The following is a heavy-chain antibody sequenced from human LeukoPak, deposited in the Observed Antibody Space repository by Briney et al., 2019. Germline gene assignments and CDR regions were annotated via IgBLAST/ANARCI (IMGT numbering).Heavy chain of an antibody. J-gene: IGHJ4*02. Sequence: SETLSLTCTVSGGSISSGDYYWSWIRQPPGKGLEWIGYIYYSGSTYYNPSLMSRVTISVDTSTDQFSLKLSSVTAADTAVYFCAYGSGSYPPHYFDYWGQGTLVTVSS. D-gene: IGHD3-10*01. CDR1: GGSISSGDYY. CDR2: IYYSGST. V-gene: IGHV4-30-4*01. CDR3: AYGSGSYPPHYFDY.